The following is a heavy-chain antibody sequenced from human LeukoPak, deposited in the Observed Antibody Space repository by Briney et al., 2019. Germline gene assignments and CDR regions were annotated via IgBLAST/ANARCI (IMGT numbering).Heavy chain of an antibody. D-gene: IGHD1-26*01. Sequence: TGGSLRLSCAASGVTFSSYAMSWVRQAPGKGLEWVSAISGSGGSTYYADSVKGRFTISRDLSKNTLYLQMNSLRAEDTALYYCARKYSGTNPFDYWGQGTLVTVSS. V-gene: IGHV3-23*01. J-gene: IGHJ4*02. CDR1: GVTFSSYA. CDR2: ISGSGGST. CDR3: ARKYSGTNPFDY.